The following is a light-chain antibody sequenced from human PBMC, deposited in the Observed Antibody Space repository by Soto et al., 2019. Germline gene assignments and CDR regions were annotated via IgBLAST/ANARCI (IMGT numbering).Light chain of an antibody. CDR2: DAS. V-gene: IGKV1-13*02. J-gene: IGKJ4*01. CDR3: QQFNSYPLG. Sequence: AIQLTQSPSSLSASVGDRVTITCRASQGISSALAWYQQKPGKAPKLLIYDASSLESGVPSRFSGSGSGTDFTLTISRLQPEDFATYYCQQFNSYPLGFGGGTKVEIK. CDR1: QGISSA.